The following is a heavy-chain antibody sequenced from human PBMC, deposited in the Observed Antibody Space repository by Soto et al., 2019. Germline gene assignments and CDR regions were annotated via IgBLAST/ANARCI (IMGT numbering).Heavy chain of an antibody. CDR1: GFTFSSYA. D-gene: IGHD6-13*01. Sequence: EVQLLESGGGLVQPGGSLRLSCAASGFTFSSYAMSWVRQAPGKGLEWVSAISGSGGSTYYADSVKGRFTISRDNSKNTLYLQMNSLRAEDTAVYFCAKDRAGQQLWTPDDYWGQGTLVTVSS. CDR2: ISGSGGST. J-gene: IGHJ4*02. V-gene: IGHV3-23*01. CDR3: AKDRAGQQLWTPDDY.